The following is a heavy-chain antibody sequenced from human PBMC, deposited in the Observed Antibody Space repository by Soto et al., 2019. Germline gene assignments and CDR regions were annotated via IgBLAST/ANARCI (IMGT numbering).Heavy chain of an antibody. CDR3: AREGGYCSGGSCYWYYYGMDV. Sequence: GGSLRLSCAASGFTVIRNYMSWVRQAPGKGLEWVSVIYSGGSTYYADSVKGRFTISRDNSKNTLYLQMNSLRAEDTAVYYCAREGGYCSGGSCYWYYYGMDVWGQGTTVTVSS. CDR1: GFTVIRNY. V-gene: IGHV3-53*01. J-gene: IGHJ6*02. D-gene: IGHD2-15*01. CDR2: IYSGGST.